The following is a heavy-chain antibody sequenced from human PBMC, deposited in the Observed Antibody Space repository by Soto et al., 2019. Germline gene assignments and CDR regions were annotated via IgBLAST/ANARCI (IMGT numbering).Heavy chain of an antibody. CDR3: ARSSQYCYGSAFDF. CDR1: GFSLSTSGMC. Sequence: SGPTLVNPTQTLTLTCTFSGFSLSTSGMCVSWIRQPPGKALEWLALIGWDDDKYYSTSLKTRLTVSKDTSKNQVVLTMTNMDTVDNATYYFARSSQYCYGSAFDFWGQGALVTVYS. V-gene: IGHV2-70*01. CDR2: IGWDDDK. J-gene: IGHJ4*02. D-gene: IGHD5-18*01.